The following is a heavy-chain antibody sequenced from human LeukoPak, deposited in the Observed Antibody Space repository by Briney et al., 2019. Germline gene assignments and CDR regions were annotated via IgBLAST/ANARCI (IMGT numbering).Heavy chain of an antibody. CDR3: STHPWFWELLYGPVAEYFQH. CDR2: IYYSGST. V-gene: IGHV4-59*01. D-gene: IGHD3-10*01. J-gene: IGHJ1*01. Sequence: SETLSLTCTVSGGSISSYYWSWIRQPPGKGLERIGYIYYSGSTNYNPSLKSRVTISVDTSKNQFSLKLSSVTAADTAVYYCSTHPWFWELLYGPVAEYFQHWGQGTLVTVSS. CDR1: GGSISSYY.